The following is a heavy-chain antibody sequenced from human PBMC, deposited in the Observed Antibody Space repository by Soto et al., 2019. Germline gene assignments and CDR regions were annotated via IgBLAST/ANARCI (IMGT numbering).Heavy chain of an antibody. Sequence: QVQLVQSGAEVKKPGASVKVSCKASGYTFTSYAMHWVRQAPGQRLEWMGWINAGNGNTKYSQKFQGRGTLTRDTSASTAYMELSSLRSEDTAVYYCARDQKGSGYDFFQYWGQGTLVTVSS. CDR2: INAGNGNT. J-gene: IGHJ1*01. D-gene: IGHD5-12*01. CDR3: ARDQKGSGYDFFQY. V-gene: IGHV1-3*01. CDR1: GYTFTSYA.